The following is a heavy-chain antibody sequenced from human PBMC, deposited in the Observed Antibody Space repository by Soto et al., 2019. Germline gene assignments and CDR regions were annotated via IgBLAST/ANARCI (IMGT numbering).Heavy chain of an antibody. J-gene: IGHJ1*01. CDR1: GFNFDDYF. CDR3: AKDATTTWLQNLDS. V-gene: IGHV3-9*01. Sequence: GGSLRLSCAASGFNFDDYFMHWVRQAPGKGLEWVASISWNGADIGYADSVKGRFTISRDKAKNSLFLQMNSLRTEDSGLYYCAKDATTTWLQNLDSWGQGNLVTVSS. D-gene: IGHD5-12*01. CDR2: ISWNGADI.